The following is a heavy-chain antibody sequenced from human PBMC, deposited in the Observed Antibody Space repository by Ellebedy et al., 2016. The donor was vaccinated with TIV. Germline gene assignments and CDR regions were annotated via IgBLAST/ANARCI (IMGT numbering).Heavy chain of an antibody. CDR3: ATALIVGATGRDMDV. Sequence: GESLKISCAASGFTFSGYAMSWVRQAPGKGLEWISAIDGSASSTVYADSVKGRFTISRDNAKNSLYLQMSSLRAEDTAVYYCATALIVGATGRDMDVWGQGTTVTVSS. V-gene: IGHV3-23*01. CDR2: IDGSASST. CDR1: GFTFSGYA. D-gene: IGHD1-26*01. J-gene: IGHJ6*02.